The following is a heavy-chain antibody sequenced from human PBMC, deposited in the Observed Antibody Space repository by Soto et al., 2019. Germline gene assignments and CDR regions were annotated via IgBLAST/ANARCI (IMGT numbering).Heavy chain of an antibody. CDR2: IYYSGST. CDR3: ARRPGYSSGWYAFDI. J-gene: IGHJ3*02. CDR1: GGSISSSSYY. Sequence: QLQLQESGPGLVKPSETLSLTCTVSGGSISSSSYYWGWIRQPPGKGLEWIGSIYYSGSTYYNPSLKSRVTISVDTSKNQFSLKLSSVTAADTAVYYCARRPGYSSGWYAFDIWGQGTMVTVSS. D-gene: IGHD6-19*01. V-gene: IGHV4-39*01.